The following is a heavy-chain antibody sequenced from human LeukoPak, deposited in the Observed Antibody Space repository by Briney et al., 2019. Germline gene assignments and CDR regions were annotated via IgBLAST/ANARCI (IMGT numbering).Heavy chain of an antibody. CDR2: ISAYNGNT. CDR1: GYTFTSYG. D-gene: IGHD5-24*01. J-gene: IGHJ3*02. V-gene: IGHV1-18*01. Sequence: ASVKVSCKASGYTFTSYGISWVRQAPGQGLEWMGWISAYNGNTNYAQKFQGRVTMTTDTSTSTAYMELRSLRSGDTAVYYCARGVLQFGPRGHDAFDIWGQGTMVTVSS. CDR3: ARGVLQFGPRGHDAFDI.